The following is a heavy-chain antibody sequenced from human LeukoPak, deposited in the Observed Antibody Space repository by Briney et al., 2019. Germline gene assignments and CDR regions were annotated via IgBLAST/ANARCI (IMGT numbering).Heavy chain of an antibody. CDR1: GYTFTSHG. Sequence: ASVKVSCKASGYTFTSHGISWVRQAPGQGLEWMGWISAYNGNTNYAQKLQGRVTMTRNTSISTAYMELSSLKSEDTAVYYCARRPFKYYDILTGSYRSEFDYWGQGTLVTVSS. V-gene: IGHV1-18*01. J-gene: IGHJ4*02. CDR2: ISAYNGNT. D-gene: IGHD3-9*01. CDR3: ARRPFKYYDILTGSYRSEFDY.